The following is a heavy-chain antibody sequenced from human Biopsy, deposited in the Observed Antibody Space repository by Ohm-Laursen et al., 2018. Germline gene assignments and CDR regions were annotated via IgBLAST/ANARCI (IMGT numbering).Heavy chain of an antibody. D-gene: IGHD3-9*01. CDR2: NIPILGTG. Sequence: GASVKVSCKTSGYTYSDYGVNWVRQAPGQGLEWLGGNIPILGTGNYAQKFQDRVTVAADTSTSTATMELRSLRSDDTAVYYCATKLTGYFHHWGQGTLVIVSS. CDR3: ATKLTGYFHH. J-gene: IGHJ1*01. CDR1: GYTYSDYG. V-gene: IGHV1-69*06.